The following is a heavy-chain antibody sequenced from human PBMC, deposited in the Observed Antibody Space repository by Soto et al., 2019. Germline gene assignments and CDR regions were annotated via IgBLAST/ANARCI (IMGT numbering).Heavy chain of an antibody. Sequence: SETLSLTCTVSGGSVSSGSYYWSWIRQPPGKGLEWIGYIYYSGSTNYNPSLKSRVTISVDTSKNQFSLKLSSVTAADTAVYYCARVATIRNYYGMDVWGQGTTVTV. D-gene: IGHD5-12*01. CDR2: IYYSGST. J-gene: IGHJ6*02. CDR3: ARVATIRNYYGMDV. V-gene: IGHV4-61*01. CDR1: GGSVSSGSYY.